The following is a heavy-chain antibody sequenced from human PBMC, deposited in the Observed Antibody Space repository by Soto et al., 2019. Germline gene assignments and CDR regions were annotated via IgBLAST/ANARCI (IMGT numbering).Heavy chain of an antibody. CDR1: GYTFTSYG. V-gene: IGHV1-18*01. J-gene: IGHJ6*02. D-gene: IGHD2-15*01. Sequence: QVQLVQSGAEVKKPGASVKVSCKASGYTFTSYGISWVRQAPGQGLEWMGWISAYNGNTNYAQKLHGRVTMTTDTSTSTAYMELRSLRSDDTAVYYCERDLVVVVAATSYGMDVWGQGTTVTVSS. CDR3: ERDLVVVVAATSYGMDV. CDR2: ISAYNGNT.